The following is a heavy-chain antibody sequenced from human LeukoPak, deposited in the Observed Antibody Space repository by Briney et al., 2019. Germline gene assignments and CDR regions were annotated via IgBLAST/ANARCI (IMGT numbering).Heavy chain of an antibody. V-gene: IGHV3-21*01. D-gene: IGHD3-10*01. J-gene: IGHJ4*02. CDR1: GFTFSSYS. CDR3: ARDLRRDGSGSYWPAGFDY. CDR2: ISSSSSYI. Sequence: PGGSLRLSCAASGFTFSSYSMNWVRQAPGKGLEWVSSISSSSSYIYYADSVKGRFTISRDNAKNSLYLQMNSLRAEDTAVYYCARDLRRDGSGSYWPAGFDYWGQGTLVTVSS.